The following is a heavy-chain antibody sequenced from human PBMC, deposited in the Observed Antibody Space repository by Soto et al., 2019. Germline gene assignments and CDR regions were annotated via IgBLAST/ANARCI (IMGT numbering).Heavy chain of an antibody. J-gene: IGHJ4*02. V-gene: IGHV3-33*01. CDR2: IWFDGSEK. CDR3: AREGSVAGTSLIDY. D-gene: IGHD1-1*01. CDR1: GFNFSNYA. Sequence: GGSLRLSCAASGFNFSNYAMHWVRQAPCKGLEWVTVIWFDGSEKYYADSVKGRFSISRDNSKNTLFLQMNGLRVEDTAVYYCAREGSVAGTSLIDYWGQGALVTVSS.